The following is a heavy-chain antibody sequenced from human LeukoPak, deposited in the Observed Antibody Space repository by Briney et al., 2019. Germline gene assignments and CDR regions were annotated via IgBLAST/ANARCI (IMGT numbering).Heavy chain of an antibody. CDR1: GGSISSSSYY. CDR2: IYYSGST. J-gene: IGHJ6*03. Sequence: SETLSLTCTVSGGSISSSSYYWGWIRQPPGKGLEWIGSIYYSGSTYYNPSLKSRVTISVDTSKNQFSLKLSSVTAADTAVYYCARTVVPAAIPLYYYYYYYMDFWGKGTTVTVSS. CDR3: ARTVVPAAIPLYYYYYYYMDF. V-gene: IGHV4-39*01. D-gene: IGHD2-2*02.